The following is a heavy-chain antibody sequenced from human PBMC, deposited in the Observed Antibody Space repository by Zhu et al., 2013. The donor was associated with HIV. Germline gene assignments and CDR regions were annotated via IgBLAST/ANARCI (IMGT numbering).Heavy chain of an antibody. J-gene: IGHJ4*02. CDR1: GFTFSSYS. CDR2: ISSSGSTI. D-gene: IGHD3-16*02. Sequence: EVQLVESGGGLVQPGGSLRLSCAASGFTFSSYSMNWVRQAPGEGLEWVSYISSSGSTIYYADPVKGRFTISRDNAKNSLYLQMNSLRAEDTAVYYCARALGLWGSYRYTFGYWGQGTLVTVSS. CDR3: ARALGLWGSYRYTFGY. V-gene: IGHV3-48*04.